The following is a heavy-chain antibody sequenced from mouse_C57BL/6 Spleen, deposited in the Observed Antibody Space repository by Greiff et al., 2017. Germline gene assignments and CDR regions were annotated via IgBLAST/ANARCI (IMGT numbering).Heavy chain of an antibody. D-gene: IGHD1-1*02. Sequence: VQLQQSGPELVKPGASVKISCKASGYAFSSSWMNWVKQRPGKGLEWIGRIYPGDGDTNYNGKFKGKATLTADKSSSTAYMQLSSLTSEDSAVYFCARWGGGYDAMDYWGQGTSVTVSS. CDR2: IYPGDGDT. J-gene: IGHJ4*01. CDR1: GYAFSSSW. V-gene: IGHV1-82*01. CDR3: ARWGGGYDAMDY.